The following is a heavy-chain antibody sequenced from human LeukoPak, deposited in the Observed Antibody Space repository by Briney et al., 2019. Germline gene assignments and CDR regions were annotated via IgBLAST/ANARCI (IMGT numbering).Heavy chain of an antibody. J-gene: IGHJ5*02. CDR1: GFTFSSYG. CDR2: IRYDGSNK. Sequence: GRSLRLSCAASGFTFSSYGMHWVRQAPGKGLEWVAFIRYDGSNKHYADSVKGRFTISRDNSKNTLYLQMNSLRAEDTAVYYCAKDLLRPRGNWFDPWGQGTLVTVSS. V-gene: IGHV3-30*02. CDR3: AKDLLRPRGNWFDP. D-gene: IGHD3-16*01.